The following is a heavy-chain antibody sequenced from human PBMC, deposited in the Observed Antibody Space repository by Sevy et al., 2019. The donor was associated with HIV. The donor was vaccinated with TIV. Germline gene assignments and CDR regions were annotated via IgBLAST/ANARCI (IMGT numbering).Heavy chain of an antibody. CDR1: GFTFSDFY. CDR2: ISGSGSRI. Sequence: PGGSLRLSCAASGFTFSDFYMTWIRQAPGKGLEWVSYISGSGSRIYYADSVKGRFTISRDNAKNSLYLQMNSLTVEDTAIYYCARDPLVSRTIVAAGPNWLDPWGQGTLVTVSS. CDR3: ARDPLVSRTIVAAGPNWLDP. J-gene: IGHJ5*02. D-gene: IGHD6-25*01. V-gene: IGHV3-11*01.